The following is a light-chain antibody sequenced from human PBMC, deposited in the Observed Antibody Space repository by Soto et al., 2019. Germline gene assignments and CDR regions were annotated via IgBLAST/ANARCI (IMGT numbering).Light chain of an antibody. V-gene: IGKV3-20*01. CDR3: QQYGSSPPLT. CDR2: GAS. J-gene: IGKJ4*01. Sequence: EIVLTQSPGTLSLSPGERATLSCRASQSVSSSYLAWYQQKPGQAPRLLIYGASSRATGIPDRFSGSGSGTDCTLTSSRLEPEDFGVYYCQQYGSSPPLTFGGGTKVEIK. CDR1: QSVSSSY.